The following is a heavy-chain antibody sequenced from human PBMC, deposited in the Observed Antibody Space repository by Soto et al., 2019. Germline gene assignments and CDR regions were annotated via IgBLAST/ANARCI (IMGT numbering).Heavy chain of an antibody. CDR2: IIPIFGTA. J-gene: IGHJ5*02. D-gene: IGHD3-3*01. CDR1: GGTFSSYA. V-gene: IGHV1-69*01. CDR3: ARTRLGAVNYDFLRKNWFDP. Sequence: QVQLVQSGAEVKKPGSSVKVSCKASGGTFSSYAISWVRQAPGQGLEWMGGIIPIFGTANYAQKFQGRVTITADQCTSPAYMELSSLRSEDTAVYYWARTRLGAVNYDFLRKNWFDPWGQGTLVTVSS.